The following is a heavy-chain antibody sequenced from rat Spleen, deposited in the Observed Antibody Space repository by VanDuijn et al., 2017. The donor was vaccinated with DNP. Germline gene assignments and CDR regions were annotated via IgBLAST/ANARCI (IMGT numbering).Heavy chain of an antibody. V-gene: IGHV5-22*01. CDR2: ISYEVSRT. J-gene: IGHJ2*01. CDR1: GFTFSDYS. D-gene: IGHD1-11*01. Sequence: EVQLVESGGGLVQPERSLKLSCEASGFTFSDYSMAWVRQVPMKGLELVAYISYEVSRTYYTDSVKGRFTLSRDNAKSTLYLQMHSLRSEDTATYFCARHGDYGGYYFDYWGQGVMVTVSS. CDR3: ARHGDYGGYYFDY.